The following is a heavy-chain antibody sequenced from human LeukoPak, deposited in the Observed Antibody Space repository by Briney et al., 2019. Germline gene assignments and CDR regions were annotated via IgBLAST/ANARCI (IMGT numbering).Heavy chain of an antibody. D-gene: IGHD5-12*01. CDR3: ARGTPTTPFEYYYYYMDV. CDR1: GGSISSGSYY. J-gene: IGHJ6*03. V-gene: IGHV4-61*02. Sequence: SDTLSLTCTVSGGSISSGSYYWSWIRQPAGRGLEWIGRIYTSGSTNYNPSLKSRVTISVDTSRNQFSLKLSSVTAADTAVYYCARGTPTTPFEYYYYYMDVWGKETPVTVSS. CDR2: IYTSGST.